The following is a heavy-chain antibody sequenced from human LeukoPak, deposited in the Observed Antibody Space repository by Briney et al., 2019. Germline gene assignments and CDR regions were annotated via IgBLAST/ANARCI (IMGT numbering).Heavy chain of an antibody. CDR2: ICYDGSNK. CDR1: GFTFSNYG. D-gene: IGHD3-10*01. J-gene: IGHJ4*02. Sequence: GGSLRLSCAASGFTFSNYGMHWVRQAPGKGLEWVALICYDGSNKYYADSVKGRFTFSRDNSKNTLYLQMNGLRPEDTAVYYCAGSYYNVFDYWGQGTLVTVSS. V-gene: IGHV3-33*01. CDR3: AGSYYNVFDY.